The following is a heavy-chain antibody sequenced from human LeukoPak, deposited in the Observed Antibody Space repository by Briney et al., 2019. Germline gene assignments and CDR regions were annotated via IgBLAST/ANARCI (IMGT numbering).Heavy chain of an antibody. D-gene: IGHD3-3*01. CDR1: GFTFSSYS. CDR3: ARDPDYDFWSGYYYYYYYMDV. V-gene: IGHV3-21*01. Sequence: GGSLRLSCAASGFTFSSYSMNWVRQAPGKGLEWVSSISSSSSYIYYADSVKGRFTISRDNAKNSLYLQMNSLRAEDTAVYYCARDPDYDFWSGYYYYYYYMDVWGKGTTVTASS. J-gene: IGHJ6*03. CDR2: ISSSSSYI.